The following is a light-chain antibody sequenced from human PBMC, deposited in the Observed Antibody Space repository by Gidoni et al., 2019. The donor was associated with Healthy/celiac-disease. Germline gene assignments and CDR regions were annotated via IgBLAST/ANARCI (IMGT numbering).Light chain of an antibody. CDR1: QSVSSY. V-gene: IGKV3-11*01. J-gene: IGKJ1*01. Sequence: ELVLTQSPAPLSLSPGERATLSCRANQSVSSYLAWYQQKPGQAPRLLIYDASNRATGIPARVSGSGSGTDFTLTSRSLEPEDLAVYYCQQSSNGGVMFGQXTKVEIK. CDR3: QQSSNGGVM. CDR2: DAS.